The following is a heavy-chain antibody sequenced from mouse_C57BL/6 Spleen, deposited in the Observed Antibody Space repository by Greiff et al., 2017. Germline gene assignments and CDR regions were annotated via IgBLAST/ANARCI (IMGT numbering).Heavy chain of an antibody. D-gene: IGHD1-1*01. Sequence: VQLQQSGAELVKPGASVKISCKASGYAFSSYWMNWVKQRPGKGLEWIGQIYPGDGDTNYNGKFKGTATLTADKSSSTAYMQLSSLTSEDSAVYFCARQHYGSSYAYFDVWGTGTTVTVSS. CDR3: ARQHYGSSYAYFDV. J-gene: IGHJ1*03. CDR1: GYAFSSYW. V-gene: IGHV1-80*01. CDR2: IYPGDGDT.